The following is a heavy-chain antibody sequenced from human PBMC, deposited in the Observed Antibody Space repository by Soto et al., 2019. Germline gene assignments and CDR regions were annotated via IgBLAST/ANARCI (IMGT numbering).Heavy chain of an antibody. D-gene: IGHD3-9*01. CDR2: INDRGSI. CDR1: GGSFSGYY. Sequence: QVQLQQWGAGPLRPLETLSLTCGVSGGSFSGYYWAWIRQSPGKGLEWIGEINDRGSINYNPSLKSRVSISVRASKNHSSLNLRSVTAADTAVYYCARETHDILTGPPWVWYFDLWGRGTLVTVSS. V-gene: IGHV4-34*01. CDR3: ARETHDILTGPPWVWYFDL. J-gene: IGHJ2*01.